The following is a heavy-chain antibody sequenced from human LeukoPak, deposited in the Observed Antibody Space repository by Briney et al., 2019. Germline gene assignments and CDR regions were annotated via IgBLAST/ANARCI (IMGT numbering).Heavy chain of an antibody. CDR2: ISSSAGTT. Sequence: PGGSLRLSCAASGFTFSSYEMNWVRQAPGKGLEWVSYISSSAGTTYYADSVKGRFTISRDNAKNSLYLQMNSLRVEDTAVYYCAKDFASWGQGTLVTVSS. CDR1: GFTFSSYE. V-gene: IGHV3-48*03. CDR3: AKDFAS. J-gene: IGHJ5*01.